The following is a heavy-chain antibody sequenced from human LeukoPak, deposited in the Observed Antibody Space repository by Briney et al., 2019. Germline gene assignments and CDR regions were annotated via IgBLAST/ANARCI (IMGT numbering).Heavy chain of an antibody. D-gene: IGHD3-3*01. CDR2: ISSSSSTI. CDR1: GFTFSSYS. J-gene: IGHJ4*02. Sequence: GGSLRLSCAASGFTFSSYSMNWVRQAPGKGLEWVSYISSSSSTIYYADSVKGRFTISRDNAKNSLYLQMNSLRAEDTAVYYCAKLYYDFWSGVFDYWGQGTLVTVSS. V-gene: IGHV3-48*04. CDR3: AKLYYDFWSGVFDY.